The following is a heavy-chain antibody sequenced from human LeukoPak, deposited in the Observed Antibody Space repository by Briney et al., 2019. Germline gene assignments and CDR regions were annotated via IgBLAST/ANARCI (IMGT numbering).Heavy chain of an antibody. J-gene: IGHJ4*02. V-gene: IGHV3-48*01. Sequence: GGSLRLSCAASGFTFSSYSMNWVRQAPGEGLEWVSYISSVSHTIYYADSVKGRFTISRDNAKTSLYLQMNSLRAEDTAVYYCARGLYGDHGGYWGQGTLVTVSS. CDR3: ARGLYGDHGGY. CDR1: GFTFSSYS. CDR2: ISSVSHTI. D-gene: IGHD4-17*01.